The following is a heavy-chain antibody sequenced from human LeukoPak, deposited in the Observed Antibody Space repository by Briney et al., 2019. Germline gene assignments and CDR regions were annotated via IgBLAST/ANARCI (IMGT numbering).Heavy chain of an antibody. CDR3: ARASLGWFGEEYYMDV. V-gene: IGHV3-48*03. D-gene: IGHD3-10*01. Sequence: GGSLRLSCAASGFTFSSYEMNWVRQAPGKGLEWVSYISSSGSTIYYADSVKGRFTISRDNAKNSLYLQMNSLRAEDTAVYYCARASLGWFGEEYYMDVWGKGTTVTISS. J-gene: IGHJ6*03. CDR2: ISSSGSTI. CDR1: GFTFSSYE.